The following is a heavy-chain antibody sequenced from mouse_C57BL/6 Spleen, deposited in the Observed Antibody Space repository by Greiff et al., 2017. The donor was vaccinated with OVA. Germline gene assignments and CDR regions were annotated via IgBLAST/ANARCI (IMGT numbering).Heavy chain of an antibody. CDR3: ARKGTTVVATDAMDY. Sequence: EVNVVESGGGLVKPGGSLKLSCAASGFTFSDYGMHWVRQAPEKGLEWVAYISSGSSTIYYADTVKGRFTISRDNAKNTLCLQMTSLRSEDTAMYYCARKGTTVVATDAMDYWGQGTSVTVSS. V-gene: IGHV5-17*01. J-gene: IGHJ4*01. CDR1: GFTFSDYG. CDR2: ISSGSSTI. D-gene: IGHD1-1*01.